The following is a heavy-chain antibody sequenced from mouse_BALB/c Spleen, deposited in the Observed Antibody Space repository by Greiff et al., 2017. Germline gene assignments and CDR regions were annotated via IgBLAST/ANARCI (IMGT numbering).Heavy chain of an antibody. J-gene: IGHJ3*01. Sequence: DVMLVESGGGLVQPGGSRKLSCAASGFTFSSFGMHWVRQAPEKGLEWVAYISSGSSTIYYADTVKGRFTISRDNPKNTLFPQMTSLRSEDTAMYYCARDGKGSGVAYWGQGTLVTVSA. CDR3: ARDGKGSGVAY. V-gene: IGHV5-17*02. CDR1: GFTFSSFG. D-gene: IGHD2-1*01. CDR2: ISSGSSTI.